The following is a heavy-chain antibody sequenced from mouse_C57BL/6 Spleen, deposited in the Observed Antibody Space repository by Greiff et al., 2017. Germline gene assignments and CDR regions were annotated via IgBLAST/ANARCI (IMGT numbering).Heavy chain of an antibody. D-gene: IGHD3-3*01. Sequence: EVQGVESGGGLVQPKGSLKLSCAASGFSFNTYAMNWVRQAPGKGLEWVARIRSKSNNYAPYYADSVKDRFTISRDDSESMLYLQMNNLKTEDTAMYYCVRQARGWDYWGQGTSVTVSS. J-gene: IGHJ4*01. CDR3: VRQARGWDY. CDR2: IRSKSNNYAP. V-gene: IGHV10-1*01. CDR1: GFSFNTYA.